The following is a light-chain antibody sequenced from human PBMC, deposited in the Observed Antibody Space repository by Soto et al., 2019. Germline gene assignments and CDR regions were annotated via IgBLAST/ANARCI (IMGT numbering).Light chain of an antibody. CDR3: QQRHMWPIT. J-gene: IGKJ1*01. CDR1: QSVSSK. V-gene: IGKV3-11*01. Sequence: EIVLSQSPATLSLSPGQRATLSCRASQSVSSKLAWYQQRPGQAPRLLIYSASTRATGIPARFSGSGSGTDFTLTISSLEPEDSAVYFCQQRHMWPITFGQGTKVDIK. CDR2: SAS.